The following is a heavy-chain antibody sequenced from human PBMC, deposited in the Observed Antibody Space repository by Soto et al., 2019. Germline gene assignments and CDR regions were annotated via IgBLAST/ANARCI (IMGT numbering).Heavy chain of an antibody. CDR1: GGTFSTSS. Sequence: QLQLVQSGTEVKEPGSSVKVSCKASGGTFSTSSFVWVRQGPGQGLEWMGGIIPIFTSKNFAQKFEGRVTFSADESTRTTDMELRSLTSEDTAIYYCARDWVRSTAWDAWGQGTLVTVSS. V-gene: IGHV1-69*01. J-gene: IGHJ5*02. CDR3: ARDWVRSTAWDA. D-gene: IGHD7-27*01. CDR2: IIPIFTSK.